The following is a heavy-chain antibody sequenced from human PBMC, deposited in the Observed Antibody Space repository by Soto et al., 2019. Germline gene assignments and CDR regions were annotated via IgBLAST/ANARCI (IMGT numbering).Heavy chain of an antibody. CDR3: ARVVDPEVLLTWFDP. J-gene: IGHJ5*02. CDR1: GGTFSTYA. Sequence: QVQLVQSGAEVKKPGSSVKVSCKASGGTFSTYAINWVRQAPGEGLEWVGGIIPIFGTANYAQKFQDRVTITADESTSTTYMELSSLRSEDTAMYYCARVVDPEVLLTWFDPWGQGTLVTVSS. CDR2: IIPIFGTA. V-gene: IGHV1-69*01. D-gene: IGHD5-18*01.